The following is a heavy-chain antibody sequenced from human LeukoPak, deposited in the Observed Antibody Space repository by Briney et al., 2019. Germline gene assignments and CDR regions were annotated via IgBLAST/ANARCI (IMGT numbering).Heavy chain of an antibody. CDR1: GFTFSSYA. CDR3: AKDLSRSYYDSLTGYSDFDY. V-gene: IGHV3-23*01. J-gene: IGHJ4*02. D-gene: IGHD3-9*01. CDR2: ISGSGGST. Sequence: GGSLRLSCAASGFTFSSYAMSWVRQAPGKGLEWVSAISGSGGSTYYADSVKGRFTISRDNSKNTLYLQMNSLRAEDTAVYYCAKDLSRSYYDSLTGYSDFDYWGQGTLVTVSS.